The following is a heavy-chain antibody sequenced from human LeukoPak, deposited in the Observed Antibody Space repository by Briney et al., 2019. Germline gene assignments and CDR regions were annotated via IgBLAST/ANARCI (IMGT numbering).Heavy chain of an antibody. D-gene: IGHD5-12*01. CDR1: GFTFSNYA. V-gene: IGHV3-23*01. CDR2: ISGSGGST. CDR3: AREAVATIGTLDY. Sequence: GGSLRLSCAASGFTFSNYAMSWVRRAPGKGLEWVSLISGSGGSTYYADSVKGRFTISRDNSKNTLYLQMNSLRAEDTAVYYCAREAVATIGTLDYWGQGTLVTVSS. J-gene: IGHJ4*02.